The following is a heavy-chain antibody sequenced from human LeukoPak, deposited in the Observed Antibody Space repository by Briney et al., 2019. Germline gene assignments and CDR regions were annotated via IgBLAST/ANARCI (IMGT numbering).Heavy chain of an antibody. CDR3: VLATSPYR. J-gene: IGHJ2*01. Sequence: GGSQRLSCAASGFKFSDHYIDWVRQAPGKGLEWVGRSRNKANSYSTAYAASVKGRFTISRDDTKNSLNLQMNSLKTEDTAVYYCVLATSPYRWGRGTLVTVSS. CDR2: SRNKANSYST. CDR1: GFKFSDHY. V-gene: IGHV3-72*01.